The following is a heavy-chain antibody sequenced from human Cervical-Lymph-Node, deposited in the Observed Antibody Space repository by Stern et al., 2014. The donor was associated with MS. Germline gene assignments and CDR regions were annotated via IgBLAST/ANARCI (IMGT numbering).Heavy chain of an antibody. Sequence: VQLVESGAEVKQPGESLKISCKLSGYSFTIYYIAWVRQMPGKGLEWMAVIYPYDSDTTYSPSFQGQVTISAAKSITTASLQWNSLGASDSAMYYCARHVQGFDYWGQGTLVTVSS. CDR1: GYSFTIYY. CDR2: IYPYDSDT. CDR3: ARHVQGFDY. V-gene: IGHV5-51*01. J-gene: IGHJ4*02.